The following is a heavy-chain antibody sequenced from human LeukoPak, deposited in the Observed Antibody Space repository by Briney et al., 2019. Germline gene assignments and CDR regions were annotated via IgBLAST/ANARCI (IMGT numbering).Heavy chain of an antibody. CDR2: INHSGST. CDR1: GGSFSGYY. D-gene: IGHD5-24*01. CDR3: AIESGDGYNTFGY. J-gene: IGHJ4*02. Sequence: SETLSLTCAVYGGSFSGYYWSWIRQPPGRGLEWIGEINHSGSTNYNPSLKSRVTISVDTSKNQFSLKLSSVTAADTAVYYYAIESGDGYNTFGYRGQGTLVTVSS. V-gene: IGHV4-34*01.